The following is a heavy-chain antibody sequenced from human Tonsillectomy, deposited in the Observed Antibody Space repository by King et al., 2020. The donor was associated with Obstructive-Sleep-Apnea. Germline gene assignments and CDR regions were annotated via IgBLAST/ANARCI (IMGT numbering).Heavy chain of an antibody. CDR1: GFTFTAYW. CDR2: IKQDGREE. CDR3: VSDRLGHLFEGFDI. J-gene: IGHJ3*02. V-gene: IGHV3-7*01. D-gene: IGHD3-10*01. Sequence: VQLVESGGGLVQPGGSLKLSCAASGFTFTAYWMSWVRQAPGTGLEWVANIKQDGREEYYVDAVKGRFTISRDNAKNSLFLQMNSLRAEDTAAYFCVSDRLGHLFEGFDIWGQGTMVTVSS.